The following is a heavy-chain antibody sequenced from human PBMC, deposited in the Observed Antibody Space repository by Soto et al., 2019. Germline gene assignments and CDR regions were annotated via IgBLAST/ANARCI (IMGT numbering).Heavy chain of an antibody. Sequence: PGGSLRLSCAASGFTFNIYSMNWVLQAPGKGLEWVSSISSSSTFIYDADSVKGRFSISRGNAKNSLFLQMNSLRAEDTAVYFCARGRPTGYSYYGMDVWGQGTTVTVSS. D-gene: IGHD1-1*01. CDR2: ISSSSTFI. V-gene: IGHV3-21*01. CDR1: GFTFNIYS. J-gene: IGHJ6*02. CDR3: ARGRPTGYSYYGMDV.